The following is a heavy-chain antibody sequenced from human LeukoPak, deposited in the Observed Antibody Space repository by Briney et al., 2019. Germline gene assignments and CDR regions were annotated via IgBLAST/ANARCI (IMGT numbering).Heavy chain of an antibody. CDR2: ISGSGGST. CDR3: ARVPGGNSYGPFDY. D-gene: IGHD5-18*01. J-gene: IGHJ4*02. V-gene: IGHV3-23*01. CDR1: GFTFSSYA. Sequence: GGSLRLSCAASGFTFSSYAMSWVRQAPGKGLEWVSAISGSGGSTYYADSVKGRFTIPRDNAKNTLYLQMNSLRAEDTAVYFCARVPGGNSYGPFDYWGQGTLVTVSS.